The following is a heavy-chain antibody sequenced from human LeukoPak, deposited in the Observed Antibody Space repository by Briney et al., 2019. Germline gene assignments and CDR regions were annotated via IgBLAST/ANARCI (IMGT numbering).Heavy chain of an antibody. CDR1: GYTFTSYG. V-gene: IGHV1-18*01. CDR2: ISAYNGNT. Sequence: ASVKVSCKASGYTFTSYGISWVRQAPGQGFEWMGWISAYNGNTNYAQKLQGRVTMTTDTSTSTAYMELRSLRSDDTAVYYCAREQLLRIQLWYSYDYWGQGTLVTVSS. J-gene: IGHJ4*02. D-gene: IGHD5-18*01. CDR3: AREQLLRIQLWYSYDY.